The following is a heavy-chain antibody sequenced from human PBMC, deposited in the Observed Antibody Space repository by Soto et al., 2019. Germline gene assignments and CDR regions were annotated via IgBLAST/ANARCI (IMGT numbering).Heavy chain of an antibody. Sequence: EVQLVESGGGLVQPGGSLRLSCSASGFTFNDNPMYWVRQAPGKGLEYVSLISANGGSTHYADSVKGRFSISRDNSENTLHLQMSSLRAEDTAVYYCVKGAGWLQDVDYWGQGTLVTVSS. J-gene: IGHJ4*02. CDR1: GFTFNDNP. CDR2: ISANGGST. V-gene: IGHV3-64D*08. D-gene: IGHD5-12*01. CDR3: VKGAGWLQDVDY.